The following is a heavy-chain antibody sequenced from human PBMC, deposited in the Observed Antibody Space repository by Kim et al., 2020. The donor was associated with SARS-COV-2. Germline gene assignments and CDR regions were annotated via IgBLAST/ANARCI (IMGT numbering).Heavy chain of an antibody. Sequence: SETLSLTCAVYGGSFSGYYWSWIRQPPGKGLEWIGEINHSGSTNYNPSLKSRVTISVDTSKNQFSLKLSSVTAADTAVYYCARGSWAAYGDYDYWGQGTLVTVSS. CDR3: ARGSWAAYGDYDY. CDR1: GGSFSGYY. V-gene: IGHV4-34*01. CDR2: INHSGST. D-gene: IGHD4-17*01. J-gene: IGHJ4*02.